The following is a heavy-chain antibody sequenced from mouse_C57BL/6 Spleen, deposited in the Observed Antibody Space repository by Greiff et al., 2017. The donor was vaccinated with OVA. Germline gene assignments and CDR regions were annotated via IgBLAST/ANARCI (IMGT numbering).Heavy chain of an antibody. CDR3: ARSGGSPSFAY. Sequence: VQLQQPGAELVKPGASVKLSCKASGYTFTSYWMHWVKQRPGQGLEWIGMIHPNSGSTNYNEKFKSKATLTVDKSSSTAYMQLSSLTSEDSAVYYCARSGGSPSFAYWGQGTLVTVSA. V-gene: IGHV1-64*01. J-gene: IGHJ3*01. CDR1: GYTFTSYW. D-gene: IGHD1-1*01. CDR2: IHPNSGST.